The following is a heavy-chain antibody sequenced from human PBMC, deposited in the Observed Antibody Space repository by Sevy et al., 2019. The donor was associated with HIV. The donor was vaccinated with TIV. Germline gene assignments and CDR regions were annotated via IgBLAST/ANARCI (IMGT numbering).Heavy chain of an antibody. CDR3: TKDKEEGVGDY. CDR2: IRSKAYGGTT. V-gene: IGHV3-49*03. D-gene: IGHD3-3*01. CDR1: GFTFGDYA. J-gene: IGHJ4*02. Sequence: GGSLRLSCTASGFTFGDYAMSWFRQAPGKGLEWVGFIRSKAYGGTTEYAASVKGRFTISRDDSKSIAYLQMNSLKTEDTAVYYCTKDKEEGVGDYWGQGTLVTVSS.